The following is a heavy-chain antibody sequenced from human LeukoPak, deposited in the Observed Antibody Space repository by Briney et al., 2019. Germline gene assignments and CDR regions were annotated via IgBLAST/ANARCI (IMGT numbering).Heavy chain of an antibody. J-gene: IGHJ4*02. CDR3: ARKSQWELLPFDY. V-gene: IGHV4-34*01. CDR1: GGSFSGYY. CDR2: INHSGST. Sequence: SETLSLTCAVYGGSFSGYYWSWIRQPPGKGLEWIGEINHSGSTNYNPSLKSRVTISVDTSKNQFSLKLSSVTAADTAVYYCARKSQWELLPFDYWGQGTLVTVSS. D-gene: IGHD1-26*01.